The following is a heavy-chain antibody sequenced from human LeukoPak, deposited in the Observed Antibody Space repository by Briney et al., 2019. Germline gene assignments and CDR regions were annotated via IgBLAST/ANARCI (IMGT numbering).Heavy chain of an antibody. D-gene: IGHD3-10*01. CDR2: INPNGGGT. CDR1: GYTFTAYY. Sequence: ASVKVSCKASGYTFTAYYMHWVRQAPGQGLEWMGWINPNGGGTNYAQKFQGRVTMTRDASISTAYMELSRLISDETAVYYCARIRYYYGSGSYSLGYWGQGTLVTVSS. CDR3: ARIRYYYGSGSYSLGY. J-gene: IGHJ4*02. V-gene: IGHV1-2*02.